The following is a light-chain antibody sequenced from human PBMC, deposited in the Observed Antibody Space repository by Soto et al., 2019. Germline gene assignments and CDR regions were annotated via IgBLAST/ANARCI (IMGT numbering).Light chain of an antibody. J-gene: IGLJ2*01. CDR2: DVS. CDR1: SSDVGGYNY. Sequence: QSVLTQPASVSGSPGQSIAISCTGTSSDVGGYNYVSWYQQHPGKAPKLMIYDVSNRPSGVSKRFSGSKSGNTATLTISGLQAEDEADYYCSSYTSASTVVFGGGTKLTFL. V-gene: IGLV2-14*03. CDR3: SSYTSASTVV.